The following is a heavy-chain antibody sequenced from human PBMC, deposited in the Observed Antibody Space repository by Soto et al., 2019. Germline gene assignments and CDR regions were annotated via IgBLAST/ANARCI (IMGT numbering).Heavy chain of an antibody. CDR3: TTDVAAVAGTWRRAPGY. CDR1: GFTFSNAW. J-gene: IGHJ4*02. V-gene: IGHV3-15*01. Sequence: LRLSCAASGFTFSNAWMSWVRQAPGKGLEWVGRIKSKTDGGTTDYAAPVKGRFTISRDDSKNTLYLQMNSLKTEDTAVYYCTTDVAAVAGTWRRAPGYWGQGTLVTVSS. CDR2: IKSKTDGGTT. D-gene: IGHD6-19*01.